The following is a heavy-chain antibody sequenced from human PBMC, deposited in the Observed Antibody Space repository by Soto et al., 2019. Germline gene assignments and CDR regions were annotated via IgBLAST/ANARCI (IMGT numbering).Heavy chain of an antibody. CDR2: IYYSGST. V-gene: IGHV4-39*01. J-gene: IGHJ4*02. CDR3: AGWSGISSFDY. D-gene: IGHD6-19*01. CDR1: GGSISSSSYY. Sequence: PSETLSLTCTVSGGSISSSSYYWGWIRQPPGKGLEWIGSIYYSGSTYYNPSLKSRVTISVDTSKNQFSLKLSSVTAADTAVYYCAGWSGISSFDYWGQGTLVTVSS.